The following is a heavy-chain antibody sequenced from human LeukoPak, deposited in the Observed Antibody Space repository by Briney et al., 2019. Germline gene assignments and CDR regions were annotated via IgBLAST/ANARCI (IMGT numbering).Heavy chain of an antibody. J-gene: IGHJ4*02. CDR3: AKPTGVNTVTAPFEY. CDR1: GFTFSSYA. CDR2: ISGRGGST. V-gene: IGHV3-23*01. Sequence: SGGSLRLSCAASGFTFSSYAMSWVRQAPGKGLEWVSAISGRGGSTYYADSVKGRFTISRDNSKNTLYLQMNSLRAEDTAVYYCAKPTGVNTVTAPFEYWGQGTLGTVSS. D-gene: IGHD4-17*01.